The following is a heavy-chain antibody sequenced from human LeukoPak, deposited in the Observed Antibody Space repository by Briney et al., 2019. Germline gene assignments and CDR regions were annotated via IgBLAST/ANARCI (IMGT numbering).Heavy chain of an antibody. Sequence: QPGGSLRLSCAASGFTFSSYAMSWVRQAPGKGLEWVSAISGSGGSTYYADSVKGRFTISRDNSKNTPYLQVHSLRAEDTAVYYCAKRVVPAAIAGFIDYWGQGTLVTVSS. CDR2: ISGSGGST. CDR1: GFTFSSYA. CDR3: AKRVVPAAIAGFIDY. V-gene: IGHV3-23*01. J-gene: IGHJ4*02. D-gene: IGHD2-2*02.